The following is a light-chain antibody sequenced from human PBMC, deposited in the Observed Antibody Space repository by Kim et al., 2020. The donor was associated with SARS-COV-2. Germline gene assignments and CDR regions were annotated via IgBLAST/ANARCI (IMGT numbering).Light chain of an antibody. J-gene: IGLJ3*02. Sequence: GQSITISCTGTSSDVGRYDFVSWYQQHPGKAPKLIIYDVTKRPSGVSNRFSGSKSGSTASLTISGLQPEDEADYYCSSFTSSNTRLFGAGTQLTVL. V-gene: IGLV2-14*03. CDR2: DVT. CDR1: SSDVGRYDF. CDR3: SSFTSSNTRL.